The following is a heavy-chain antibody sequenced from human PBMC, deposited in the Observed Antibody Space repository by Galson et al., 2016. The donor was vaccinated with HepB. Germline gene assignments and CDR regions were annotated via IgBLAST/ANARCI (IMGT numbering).Heavy chain of an antibody. Sequence: SLRLSCAATGFPFSNYGMHWGRQAPGKGLEWAAVISYDGTKNYYADSVKGRFTISRDNSKNTLYLQMNSLRVEDTAVYYCAWGMVFARHWGQGTLVTVSS. CDR1: GFPFSNYG. J-gene: IGHJ4*02. CDR2: ISYDGTKN. D-gene: IGHD2-8*01. CDR3: AWGMVFARH. V-gene: IGHV3-30*03.